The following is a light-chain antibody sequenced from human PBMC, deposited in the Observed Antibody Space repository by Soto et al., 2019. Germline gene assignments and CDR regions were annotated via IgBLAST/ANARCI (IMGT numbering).Light chain of an antibody. J-gene: IGKJ1*01. Sequence: ESKFSHSPGTLSQSPGERATLSSRASQSVSSYLAWYQQKPGQAPRLLIHDASSRATGIPDRFSGSGSGTDFTLTISRLEPEDFAVYYCQEYGSLRWTFGQGAKV. CDR2: DAS. V-gene: IGKV3-20*01. CDR1: QSVSSY. CDR3: QEYGSLRWT.